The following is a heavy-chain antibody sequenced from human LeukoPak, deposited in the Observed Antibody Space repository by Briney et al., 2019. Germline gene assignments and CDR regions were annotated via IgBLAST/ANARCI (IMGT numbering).Heavy chain of an antibody. CDR1: GASMSGLS. Sequence: PSETLSLTCTVSGASMSGLSWSWIRQAPGKGLEWIGFIQPGGSTNYNPSLQSRVTISLDTSKNHFSLTLKSVTAADAAVYYCAREKWELLGEFLYYFDLWGKGTTVTVSS. CDR2: IQPGGST. D-gene: IGHD1-26*01. CDR3: AREKWELLGEFLYYFDL. V-gene: IGHV4-59*11. J-gene: IGHJ6*03.